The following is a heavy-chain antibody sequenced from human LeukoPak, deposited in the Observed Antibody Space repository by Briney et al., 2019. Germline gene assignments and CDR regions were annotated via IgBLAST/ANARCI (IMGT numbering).Heavy chain of an antibody. CDR3: ARDSKHYDFWSGYSAGFYGMDV. V-gene: IGHV4-31*03. CDR1: VDSICSGRYY. Sequence: PSETLSLTCTVSVDSICSGRYYWSWIRQHPGKGLQWIGYIYYSGSTYSNPSLKSRVTISVDTSKNQFSLKLSSVTAADTAVYYCARDSKHYDFWSGYSAGFYGMDVWGQGTTVTVSS. D-gene: IGHD3-3*01. CDR2: IYYSGST. J-gene: IGHJ6*02.